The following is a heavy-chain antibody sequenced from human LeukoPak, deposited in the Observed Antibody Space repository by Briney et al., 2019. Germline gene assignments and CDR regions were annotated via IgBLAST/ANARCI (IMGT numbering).Heavy chain of an antibody. CDR3: TRGRSGTWPWYFDD. CDR1: GFIFSDHY. CDR2: SRNKANSHTT. D-gene: IGHD1-26*01. V-gene: IGHV3-72*01. Sequence: GGSLRLSCAASGFIFSDHYMDWVRQAPRKGLEWVGRSRNKANSHTTEYAASVKGRFTISRDDSKNSLYLQLNSLKTEDTAVYYCTRGRSGTWPWYFDDWGQGTLVTVSS. J-gene: IGHJ4*02.